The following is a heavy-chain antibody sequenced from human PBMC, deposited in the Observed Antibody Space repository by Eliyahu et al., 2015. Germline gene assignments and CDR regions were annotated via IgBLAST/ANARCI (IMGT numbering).Heavy chain of an antibody. CDR2: MYNGGSX. D-gene: IGHD3-10*01. Sequence: EVQLVESGGGLIQPGGSLXLXCAASGFPVSSXXMXWVRQAPGKGLEWGSVMYNGGSXYYADSVKGRFTISRDNSKNTLYLQMNSLRAEDTAVYYCARDLGSYKRAFXYWGQGTLVTVSS. CDR3: ARDLGSYKRAFXY. J-gene: IGHJ4*02. V-gene: IGHV3-53*01. CDR1: GFPVSSXX.